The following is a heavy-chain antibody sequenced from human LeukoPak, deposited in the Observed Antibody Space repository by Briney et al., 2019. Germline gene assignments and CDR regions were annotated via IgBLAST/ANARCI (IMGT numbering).Heavy chain of an antibody. D-gene: IGHD6-19*01. J-gene: IGHJ5*02. Sequence: PSETLSLTCAVSGYSISSGYYWGWIRQPPGKGLEWIGYIYYSGSTYYNPSLKSRVTISVDTSKNQFSLKLSSVTAADTAVYYCARQPIAVAGNWFDPWGQGTLVTVSS. CDR2: IYYSGST. CDR1: GYSISSGYY. CDR3: ARQPIAVAGNWFDP. V-gene: IGHV4-38-2*01.